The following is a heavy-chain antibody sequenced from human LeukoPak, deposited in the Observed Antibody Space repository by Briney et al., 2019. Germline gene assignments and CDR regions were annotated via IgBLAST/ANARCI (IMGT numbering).Heavy chain of an antibody. CDR3: AREAHCSGGSCWFDP. V-gene: IGHV4-61*08. CDR2: IYYSGST. CDR1: GGSISSGGYY. J-gene: IGHJ5*02. Sequence: SETLSLTCTVSGGSISSGGYYWSWIRQHPGKGLEWIGYIYYSGSTNYNPSLKSRVTISVDTSKNQFSLKLSSVTAADTAVYYCAREAHCSGGSCWFDPWGQGTLVTVSS. D-gene: IGHD2-15*01.